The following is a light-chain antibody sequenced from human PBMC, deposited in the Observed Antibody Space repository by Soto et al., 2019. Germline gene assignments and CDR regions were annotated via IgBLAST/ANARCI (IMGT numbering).Light chain of an antibody. CDR2: EVN. V-gene: IGLV2-23*02. CDR1: SGDVGSYNH. CDR3: CSSAGSNTFYV. Sequence: QSVLTQPASVSGSPGQSITISCTGTSGDVGSYNHVSWYQQHPGKAPKLMIYEVNKRSSGVSNRFSGSESGNTASLTISGLQAEDDADYYCCSSAGSNTFYVFGTGTKVTVL. J-gene: IGLJ1*01.